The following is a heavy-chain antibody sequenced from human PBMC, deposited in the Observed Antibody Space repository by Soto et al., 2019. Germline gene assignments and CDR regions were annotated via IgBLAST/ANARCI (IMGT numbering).Heavy chain of an antibody. J-gene: IGHJ4*02. D-gene: IGHD5-12*01. CDR1: GGSFSGYY. CDR3: ARGKWLRLFAY. Sequence: SETLSLTCAVYGGSFSGYYWSWIRQPPGKGLEWIGEINHSGSTNYNPSLKSRVTISVDTSKNQFSLKLSSVTAADTAVYYCARGKWLRLFAYWGQGTLVTVSS. CDR2: INHSGST. V-gene: IGHV4-34*01.